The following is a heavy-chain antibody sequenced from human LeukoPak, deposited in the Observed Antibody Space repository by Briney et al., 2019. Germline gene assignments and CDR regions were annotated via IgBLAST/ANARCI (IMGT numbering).Heavy chain of an antibody. V-gene: IGHV3-48*04. CDR1: GFTFSSYG. CDR2: ISSSSSTI. D-gene: IGHD4-17*01. J-gene: IGHJ6*03. Sequence: GGSLRLSCAASGFTFSSYGMTWVRQAPGKGLEWVSYISSSSSTIYYADSVKGRFTISRDNAKNSLYLQMNSLRAEDTAVYYCARDRGAGEPYYMDVWGKGTTVTVSS. CDR3: ARDRGAGEPYYMDV.